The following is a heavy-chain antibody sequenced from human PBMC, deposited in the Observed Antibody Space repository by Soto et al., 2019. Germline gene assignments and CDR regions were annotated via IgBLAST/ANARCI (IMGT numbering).Heavy chain of an antibody. Sequence: QVQLVQSGAEVKKPGSSVKVSCKASGGTFSSYTISWVRQAPGQGLEWMGRIIPILGIANYAQKFQGRVTITADKSTSTAYMELSSLRSEDTAVYYCARDPYYGSGSYANYYYYGMDVW. V-gene: IGHV1-69*08. CDR3: ARDPYYGSGSYANYYYYGMDV. CDR2: IIPILGIA. D-gene: IGHD3-10*01. CDR1: GGTFSSYT. J-gene: IGHJ6*01.